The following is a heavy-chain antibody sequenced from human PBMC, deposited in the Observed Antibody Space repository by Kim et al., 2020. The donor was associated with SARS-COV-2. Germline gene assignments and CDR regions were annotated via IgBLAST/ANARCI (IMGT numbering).Heavy chain of an antibody. CDR1: GFTFSSYG. CDR3: ARSAATITDYFDY. V-gene: IGHV3-33*05. J-gene: IGHJ4*02. Sequence: GGSLRPSCAASGFTFSSYGMHWVRQAPGKGLEWVAVISYDGSNKYYADSVKGRFTISRDNSKNTLYLQMTSLRAEDTAVNYCARSAATITDYFDYWGQGT. CDR2: ISYDGSNK. D-gene: IGHD5-12*01.